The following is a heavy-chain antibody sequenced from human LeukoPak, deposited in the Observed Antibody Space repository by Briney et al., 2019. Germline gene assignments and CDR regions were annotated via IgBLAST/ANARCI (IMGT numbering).Heavy chain of an antibody. CDR2: IYYSGST. CDR3: ARGGYYDFWSGYYSPTPKYNWFDP. D-gene: IGHD3-3*01. CDR1: GGSISSSSYY. Sequence: SETLSLTCTVSGGSISSSSYYWGWIRQPPGKGLEWIGSIYYSGSTYYNPSLKSRVTISVDTSKNQFSLKLSSVTAADTAVYYCARGGYYDFWSGYYSPTPKYNWFDPWGQGTLVTVSS. J-gene: IGHJ5*02. V-gene: IGHV4-39*07.